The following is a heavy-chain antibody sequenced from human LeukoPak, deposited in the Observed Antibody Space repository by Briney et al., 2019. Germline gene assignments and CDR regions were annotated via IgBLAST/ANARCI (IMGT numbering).Heavy chain of an antibody. Sequence: KSGGSLRLSCAASGFTFSNAWMSWVRQAPGKGLEWVGRIKSRTDGGTTDYAAPVKGRFTISRDDSKNTLYLQMNSLNTEDTGVYYCTTYYTYYYDSSGYTLVYWGQGTLVTVSS. J-gene: IGHJ4*02. CDR3: TTYYTYYYDSSGYTLVY. V-gene: IGHV3-15*01. D-gene: IGHD3-22*01. CDR2: IKSRTDGGTT. CDR1: GFTFSNAW.